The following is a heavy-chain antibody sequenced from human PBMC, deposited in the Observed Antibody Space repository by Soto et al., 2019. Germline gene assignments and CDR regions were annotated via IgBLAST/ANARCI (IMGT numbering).Heavy chain of an antibody. CDR3: ARWWSGSRQGFDP. V-gene: IGHV4-31*03. D-gene: IGHD3-3*01. CDR1: GGSIRSGDYY. CDR2: IYYSGST. J-gene: IGHJ5*02. Sequence: QVQLQESGPGLVKPLQTLSLTCTVSGGSIRSGDYYWSWIRQHPGKGLEWIGYIYYSGSTYYNPSLKSRVTISVDTSKNQFSLKLSSVTAADTAVYYCARWWSGSRQGFDPWGQGTLVTVSS.